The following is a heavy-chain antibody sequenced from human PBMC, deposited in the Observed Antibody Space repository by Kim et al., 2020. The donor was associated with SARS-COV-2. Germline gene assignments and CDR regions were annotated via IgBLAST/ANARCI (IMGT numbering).Heavy chain of an antibody. CDR1: GFTFEHSG. V-gene: IGHV3-23*01. Sequence: GGSLRLSCVASGFTFEHSGMSWVRQAPGKGLEWVSGIFGSGYGTYYADSVKGRFTISRDNFQNTLYLQMDDLRAEDTAVYYCARHLHFTTVTLSWYFDLWGRGTLVTVSS. J-gene: IGHJ2*01. D-gene: IGHD2-21*02. CDR3: ARHLHFTTVTLSWYFDL. CDR2: IFGSGYGT.